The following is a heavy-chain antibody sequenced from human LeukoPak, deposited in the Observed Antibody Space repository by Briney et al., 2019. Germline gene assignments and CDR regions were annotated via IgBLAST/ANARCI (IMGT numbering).Heavy chain of an antibody. CDR3: ARDVKYHSTWIRYWYFDL. Sequence: PSETLSLTCTVSGDSISSNRYWTWIRQPPGKGPEWMGNVHYSGSTNYSPSLRSRITISLDTSKNQISLKLSSVTAADTAVYYCARDVKYHSTWIRYWYFDLWAMAPWSVSPQ. J-gene: IGHJ2*01. CDR1: GDSISSNRY. CDR2: VHYSGST. D-gene: IGHD6-13*01. V-gene: IGHV4-59*01.